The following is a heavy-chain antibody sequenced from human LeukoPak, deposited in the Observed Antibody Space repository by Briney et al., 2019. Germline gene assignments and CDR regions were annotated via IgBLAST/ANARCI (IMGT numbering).Heavy chain of an antibody. Sequence: SETLSLTCAVSGGSISSTQWWSWVRQPPGEGLEWIGEIYHSGSTNYNPSLKSRVTISGDKANNQFSLRLTSVTAADTAVYYCVRDNSLARKVETTTFNWFDPWGQGTLVIVSS. J-gene: IGHJ5*02. CDR2: IYHSGST. CDR1: GGSISSTQW. V-gene: IGHV4-4*02. D-gene: IGHD1-26*01. CDR3: VRDNSLARKVETTTFNWFDP.